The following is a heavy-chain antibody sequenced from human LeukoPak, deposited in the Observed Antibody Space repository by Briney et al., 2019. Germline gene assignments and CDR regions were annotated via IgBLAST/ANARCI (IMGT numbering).Heavy chain of an antibody. CDR1: GGSISSSSYY. J-gene: IGHJ4*02. D-gene: IGHD4-11*01. Sequence: SETLSLTCTVSGGSISSSSYYWGWIRQPPGKGLEWIGYIYYSGSSYYNPSLKSRVTISVDTSKNQFSLKLSSVTAADTAVYLCASRYDYSNYIDYWGQGTLVTVSS. CDR3: ASRYDYSNYIDY. CDR2: IYYSGSS. V-gene: IGHV4-39*01.